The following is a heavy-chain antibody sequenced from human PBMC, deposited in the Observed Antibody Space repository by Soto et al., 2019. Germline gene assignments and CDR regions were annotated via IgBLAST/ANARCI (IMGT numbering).Heavy chain of an antibody. Sequence: SETLSLTCTVSGGSISSSNYYWGWIRQPPGKGREWIGSIYDGGSTYNNPSLKSRVTMSVDTSKNQFSLKLSSVTAADTAVYYCARNNDFWSGYYAVDYWGQGTLVTVSS. CDR1: GGSISSSNYY. J-gene: IGHJ4*02. V-gene: IGHV4-39*01. CDR2: IYDGGST. D-gene: IGHD3-3*01. CDR3: ARNNDFWSGYYAVDY.